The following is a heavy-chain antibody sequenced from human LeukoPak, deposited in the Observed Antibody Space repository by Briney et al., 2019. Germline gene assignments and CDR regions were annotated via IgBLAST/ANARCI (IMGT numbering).Heavy chain of an antibody. D-gene: IGHD6-6*01. CDR3: ARRGGSSGGDFDY. CDR1: GFTFSSYS. CDR2: ISSSSSYI. V-gene: IGHV3-21*01. J-gene: IGHJ4*02. Sequence: GGSLRLSCAASGFTFSSYSMNWVRQAPGKGLEWVSSISSSSSYIYYADSVKGRFTISRDNAKNSLYLQMNSLRAEDTAVYYCARRGGSSGGDFDYWGQGTPVTVSS.